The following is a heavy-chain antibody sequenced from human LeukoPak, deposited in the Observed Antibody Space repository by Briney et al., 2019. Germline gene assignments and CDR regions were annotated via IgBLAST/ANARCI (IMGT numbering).Heavy chain of an antibody. CDR2: INSDGSEG. J-gene: IGHJ4*02. V-gene: IGHV3-7*01. CDR3: ARVGFGEDY. CDR1: GFTFSGFW. D-gene: IGHD3-10*01. Sequence: GGSLRLSCAVSGFTFSGFWMSWSRQAPGKRLEWVASINSDGSEGYYADVVKGRFTISRDNAKNSLYLQMNSLRAEDTAVYYCARVGFGEDYWGQGTLVTVSS.